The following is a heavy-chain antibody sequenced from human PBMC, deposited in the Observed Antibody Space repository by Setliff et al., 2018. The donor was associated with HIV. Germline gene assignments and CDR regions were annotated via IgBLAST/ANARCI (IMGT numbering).Heavy chain of an antibody. Sequence: GASVKVSCKASGYTFTGYFIHWVRQAPGQGLEWMGRINPNTGGTNYAQRFQGRVTMTRDTSISTAYMELSRLRSDDTAVYFCARGIQWSSAWYGYWGQGTLVTVSS. CDR2: INPNTGGT. D-gene: IGHD6-19*01. CDR1: GYTFTGYF. V-gene: IGHV1-2*06. J-gene: IGHJ4*02. CDR3: ARGIQWSSAWYGY.